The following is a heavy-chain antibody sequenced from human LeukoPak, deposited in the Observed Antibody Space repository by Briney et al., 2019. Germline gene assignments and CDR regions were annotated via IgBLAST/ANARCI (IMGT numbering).Heavy chain of an antibody. D-gene: IGHD6-13*01. J-gene: IGHJ4*02. CDR2: ITNYRSNR. V-gene: IGHV3-30*18. CDR1: FTFISYA. CDR3: SKHHEDLQQRVYFDY. Sequence: LLPSSASSFTFISYATKCGRRAPPEGLLWRAAITNYRSNRDYSDSLKSRLTISTDKSSNKLYLLLNNLRTDDTAVYYYSKHHEDLQQRVYFDYWGQGTLVTVSS.